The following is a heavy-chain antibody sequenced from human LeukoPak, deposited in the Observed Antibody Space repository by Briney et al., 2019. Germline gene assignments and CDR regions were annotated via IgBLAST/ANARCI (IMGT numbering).Heavy chain of an antibody. CDR2: ISPYDGDT. CDR1: GYTFGIYG. CDR3: ARDYCTRGGDCYKEDLFDP. J-gene: IGHJ5*02. Sequence: ASVKVSCKASGYTFGIYGISWVRQAPGQGLEWMAWISPYDGDTNYAQKFEGRVTMTTETSTNTAYMELRSLRSDDTVIYYCARDYCTRGGDCYKEDLFDPWGQGTLVTVSA. V-gene: IGHV1-18*01. D-gene: IGHD2-21*02.